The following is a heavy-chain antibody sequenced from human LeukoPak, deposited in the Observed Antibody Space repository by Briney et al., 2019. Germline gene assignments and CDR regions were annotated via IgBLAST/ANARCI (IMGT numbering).Heavy chain of an antibody. D-gene: IGHD1-26*01. Sequence: GASVKVSCKASGYTFTSYYMHWVRQAPGQGLEWMGIINPSGGSTSYAQKFQGRVTMTIDTSTSTAYMELRSLTSDDTAVYYCARYGQVGATVRGVDVWGQGTMVTVSS. CDR3: ARYGQVGATVRGVDV. V-gene: IGHV1-46*01. J-gene: IGHJ3*01. CDR2: INPSGGST. CDR1: GYTFTSYY.